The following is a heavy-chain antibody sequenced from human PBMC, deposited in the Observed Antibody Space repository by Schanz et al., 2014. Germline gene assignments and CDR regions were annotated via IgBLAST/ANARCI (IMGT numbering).Heavy chain of an antibody. CDR2: MNESHSTI. Sequence: EVQLLESGGGLVQPGGSLRLSCAASGFTFSSYSMNWVRQAPGKGLEWVSAMNESHSTIYYADSVRGRFTISRDNAENTLFLQMNSLRAEDTAVYYCARPALWFGDNCFDPWGQGTLVTVSS. V-gene: IGHV3-23*01. CDR1: GFTFSSYS. CDR3: ARPALWFGDNCFDP. D-gene: IGHD3-10*01. J-gene: IGHJ5*02.